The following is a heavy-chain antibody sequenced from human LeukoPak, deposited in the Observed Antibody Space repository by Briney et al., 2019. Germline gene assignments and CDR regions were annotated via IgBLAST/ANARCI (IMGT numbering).Heavy chain of an antibody. CDR3: ARDGEYCSGGSCYTTFDY. D-gene: IGHD2-15*01. CDR1: GYTFTGYY. Sequence: ASVKVSCKASGYTFTGYYIHWVRQAPGQGLEWMGRINPNSGGTNYAQKFQGRVTMTRDTSISAAYMELSRLRSDDTAVYYCARDGEYCSGGSCYTTFDYWGQGTLVTVSS. CDR2: INPNSGGT. J-gene: IGHJ4*02. V-gene: IGHV1-2*06.